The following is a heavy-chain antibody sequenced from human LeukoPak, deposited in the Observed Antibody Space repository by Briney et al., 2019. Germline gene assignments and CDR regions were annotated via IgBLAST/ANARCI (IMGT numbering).Heavy chain of an antibody. D-gene: IGHD3-10*01. CDR3: AKDETYYYGSGSYRWFDP. CDR1: GFTFSNYW. CDR2: IKHDGSED. V-gene: IGHV3-7*03. Sequence: GGSLRLSCAASGFTFSNYWMTWVRQAPGKGLEWVANIKHDGSEDYYLDSVKGRFTISRDNAKSSMWLQMNSLRDEDTALYYCAKDETYYYGSGSYRWFDPWGQGTLVTVSS. J-gene: IGHJ5*02.